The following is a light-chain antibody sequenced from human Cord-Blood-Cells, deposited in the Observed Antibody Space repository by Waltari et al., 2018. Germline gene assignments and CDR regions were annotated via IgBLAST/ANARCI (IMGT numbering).Light chain of an antibody. V-gene: IGKV3-20*01. J-gene: IGKJ1*01. CDR2: GAS. CDR1: QSVSSSY. CDR3: QQYGSSPRT. Sequence: EIVLTQPPGTLSSSPGERATLSCRASQSVSSSYLAWYQQKPGQAPRLLIYGASSRATGIPDRFSGSGSGTDFTLTISRLEPEDFVVYYCQQYGSSPRTFGQGTKVEIK.